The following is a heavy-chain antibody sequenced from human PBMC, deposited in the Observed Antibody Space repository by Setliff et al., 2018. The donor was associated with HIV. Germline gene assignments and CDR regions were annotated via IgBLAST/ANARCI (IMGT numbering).Heavy chain of an antibody. Sequence: PGGSLRLSCAASGFTFSSYWMSWVRQAPGKGLEWVANIKQDGSEKYYVDSVKGRFTISRDNAKNTLYLQMNSLRVDDTAVYYCARAGEYRFDYWGQGTLVTVSS. V-gene: IGHV3-7*01. J-gene: IGHJ4*02. CDR3: ARAGEYRFDY. CDR2: IKQDGSEK. CDR1: GFTFSSYW. D-gene: IGHD2-2*01.